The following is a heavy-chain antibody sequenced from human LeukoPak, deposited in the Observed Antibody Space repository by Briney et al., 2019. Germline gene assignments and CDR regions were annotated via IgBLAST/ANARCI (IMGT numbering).Heavy chain of an antibody. CDR1: GVTFSSYS. V-gene: IGHV3-21*01. J-gene: IGHJ6*04. D-gene: IGHD3-16*01. CDR3: AKSTRAVMAMMDV. Sequence: GGSLRLSCAASGVTFSSYSMSWVRQAPGKGLEWVSSISSRSTYIYYADSVKGRFTISRDNAKNSLYLQMNSLRAEDTAVYFCAKSTRAVMAMMDVWGKGTTVTVSS. CDR2: ISSRSTYI.